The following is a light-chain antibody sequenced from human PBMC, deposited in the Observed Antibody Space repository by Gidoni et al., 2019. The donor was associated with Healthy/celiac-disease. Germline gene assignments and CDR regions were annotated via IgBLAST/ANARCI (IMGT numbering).Light chain of an antibody. CDR1: QSISSW. CDR3: QQYNSYLYT. Sequence: DIQMTQSPSTLSASVGDRVTITCRASQSISSWLAWYQQKPGKAPKLLIYKASSLERGVPSRFSGSGFGTEFTLTISSLQPDDFATYYCQQYNSYLYTFGQGTKLEIK. V-gene: IGKV1-5*03. J-gene: IGKJ2*01. CDR2: KAS.